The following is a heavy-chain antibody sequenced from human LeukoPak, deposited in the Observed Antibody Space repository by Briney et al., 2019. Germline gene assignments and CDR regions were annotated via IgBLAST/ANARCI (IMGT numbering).Heavy chain of an antibody. D-gene: IGHD3-10*01. CDR3: ATNRAPGYFDY. Sequence: SETLSLTCTVSGGSISSSSYYWGWIRQPPGKGLEWIGNIYYSESTYYNPPLKSRVTISIDTSKNQFSLKLSSVTAADTAVYYCATNRAPGYFDYWGQGTLVTVSS. J-gene: IGHJ4*02. V-gene: IGHV4-39*07. CDR1: GGSISSSSYY. CDR2: IYYSEST.